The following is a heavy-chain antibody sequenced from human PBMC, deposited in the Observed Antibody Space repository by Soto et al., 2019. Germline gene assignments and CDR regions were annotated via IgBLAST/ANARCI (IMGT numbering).Heavy chain of an antibody. CDR1: GGTFSSYV. V-gene: IGHV1-69*01. Sequence: QVNLVQSGAEVKKPGSSVKVSCKLSGGTFSSYVIIWVRQAPGQGLEWMGGIIPVSGTANYAQKFQGRVTISADAATNTAYMELSSLRFDDTAVYYCATVDRSVALVGSFDPWGQGTLVTVSS. J-gene: IGHJ5*02. D-gene: IGHD2-15*01. CDR3: ATVDRSVALVGSFDP. CDR2: IIPVSGTA.